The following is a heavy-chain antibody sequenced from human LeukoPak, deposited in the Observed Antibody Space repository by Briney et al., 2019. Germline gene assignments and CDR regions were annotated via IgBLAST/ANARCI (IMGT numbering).Heavy chain of an antibody. CDR2: ISYEGKDK. CDR3: ARGYGGNSGAFDY. CDR1: GFTFSSYW. Sequence: PGGSLRLSCAASGFTFSSYWMSWVRQAPGKGLEWVAIISYEGKDKYYGDSVKGRFTISRDNSKNTLFLQMNSLRVEDTAIYHCARGYGGNSGAFDYWGQGTPVTVSS. J-gene: IGHJ4*02. V-gene: IGHV3-30*03. D-gene: IGHD1-26*01.